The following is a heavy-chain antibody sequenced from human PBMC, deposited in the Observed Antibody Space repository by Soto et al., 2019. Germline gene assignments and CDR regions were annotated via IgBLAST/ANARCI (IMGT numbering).Heavy chain of an antibody. J-gene: IGHJ4*02. CDR3: ARVGYCSSTPCWPIGYFEY. V-gene: IGHV4-59*01. D-gene: IGHD2-2*01. CDR2: IFSSGST. Sequence: QVQLQESGPGLVKPSETLSLTCTVSGDSISSFYWTWIRQPPGKGLEWVGYIFSSGSTNYKPSLKSRVTISVDTSENQFSLKLTSVTAADTAIYYCARVGYCSSTPCWPIGYFEYWGQGTLVPVSS. CDR1: GDSISSFY.